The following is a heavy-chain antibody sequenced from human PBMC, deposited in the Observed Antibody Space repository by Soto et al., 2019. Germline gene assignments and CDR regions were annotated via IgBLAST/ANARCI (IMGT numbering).Heavy chain of an antibody. Sequence: QVQLVQSGAEVKKPGASVKVSCKASGYTFTSYDINWVRQATGQGLEWMGWMNPNSGNTGYAQKFQGRVTMTRNTSIRTSYMELSSMRSEDTAVYYCASFPIITMIGGDAFDIWGQGTMVTVSS. CDR3: ASFPIITMIGGDAFDI. CDR1: GYTFTSYD. D-gene: IGHD3-22*01. V-gene: IGHV1-8*01. CDR2: MNPNSGNT. J-gene: IGHJ3*02.